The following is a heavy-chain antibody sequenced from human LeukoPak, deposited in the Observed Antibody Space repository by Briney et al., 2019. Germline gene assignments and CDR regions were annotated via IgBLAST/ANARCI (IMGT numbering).Heavy chain of an antibody. CDR2: ISVYKGNT. D-gene: IGHD2-15*01. J-gene: IGHJ4*02. CDR1: GYTFISYG. V-gene: IGHV1-18*04. CDR3: ATMVAASRARFDY. Sequence: ASVKASCKASGYTFISYGISWVRQAPGQGLEWMGWISVYKGNTNYAQKLQGRVTMTTDTSTNTAYMELRSLRSDDTAVYYCATMVAASRARFDYWGQGTLVTVSS.